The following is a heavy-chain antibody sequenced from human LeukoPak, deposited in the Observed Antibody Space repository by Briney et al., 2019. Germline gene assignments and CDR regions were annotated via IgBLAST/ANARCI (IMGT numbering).Heavy chain of an antibody. J-gene: IGHJ6*03. CDR3: ARDNGSGYTKGYEHYYYYLDV. CDR1: GDSITDDY. Sequence: KPSETLSLTCTVSGDSITDDYYTWIRQPAGKGLERIGRIHSGGTTNYNPSLMSRVTLSIDKSKKHISLRLTSVTAADTALYYCARDNGSGYTKGYEHYYYYLDVWGKGTTVTVSS. V-gene: IGHV4-4*07. CDR2: IHSGGTT. D-gene: IGHD3-3*02.